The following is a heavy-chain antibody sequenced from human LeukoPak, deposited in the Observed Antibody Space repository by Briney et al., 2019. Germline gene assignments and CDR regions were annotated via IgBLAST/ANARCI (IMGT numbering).Heavy chain of an antibody. CDR2: MSYRGST. J-gene: IGHJ4*02. CDR3: ARMYYYGSGPWYFDY. D-gene: IGHD3-10*01. Sequence: PSETLSLTCTVSGGSISSYYWSWIRQPPGEGLGRIGYMSYRGSTNYNPALKSRVTISVDTSKNQFSLKLRSVTAADTAVYYCARMYYYGSGPWYFDYWGQGTLVTVSS. CDR1: GGSISSYY. V-gene: IGHV4-59*01.